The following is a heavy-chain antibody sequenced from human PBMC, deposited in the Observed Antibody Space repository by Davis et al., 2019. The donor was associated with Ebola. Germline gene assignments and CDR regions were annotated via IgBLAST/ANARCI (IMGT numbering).Heavy chain of an antibody. V-gene: IGHV4-59*08. Sequence: SETLSLTCTVSGGSISSYYWSWIRQPPGKGLEWIGYIYYSGSTNYNPSLKSRVTISVDTSKNQFSLKLSSVTAADTAVYYCARRFDYWGQGTLVTVSS. J-gene: IGHJ4*02. CDR1: GGSISSYY. CDR2: IYYSGST. CDR3: ARRFDY.